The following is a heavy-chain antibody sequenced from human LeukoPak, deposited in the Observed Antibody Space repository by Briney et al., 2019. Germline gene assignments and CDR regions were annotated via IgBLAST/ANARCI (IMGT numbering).Heavy chain of an antibody. CDR3: ARDLGYCSSTSCYKDYYYYMDV. D-gene: IGHD2-2*02. CDR1: GGSISSYY. V-gene: IGHV4-4*09. J-gene: IGHJ6*03. Sequence: SETLSLTCTVSGGSISSYYWSWIRQPPGKGLEWIGYIYTSGSTNYNPSLKSRVTISVDTSKNQFPLKLSSVTAADTAVYYCARDLGYCSSTSCYKDYYYYMDVWGKGTTVTVSS. CDR2: IYTSGST.